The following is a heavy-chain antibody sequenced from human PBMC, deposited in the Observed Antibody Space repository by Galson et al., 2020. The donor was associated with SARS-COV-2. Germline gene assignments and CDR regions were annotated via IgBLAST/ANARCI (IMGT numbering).Heavy chain of an antibody. J-gene: IGHJ4*02. CDR3: ARDGSTIDYFDY. Sequence: LETLSLTCTVSGGSITTVGHSWGWVRQPPGEGLEWIANIYYSGSAYYNPSLKSRVSISVDTSRKQLSLRLTYVTAADTAVYYCARDGSTIDYFDYWGQGILVTVSS. CDR2: IYYSGSA. V-gene: IGHV4-39*07. D-gene: IGHD1-1*01. CDR1: GGSITTVGHS.